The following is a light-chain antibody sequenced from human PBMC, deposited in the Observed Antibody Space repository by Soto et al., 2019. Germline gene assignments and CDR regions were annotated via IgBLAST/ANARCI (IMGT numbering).Light chain of an antibody. Sequence: EVVVTQSPATLSVSPGERATLSCRASQSVSNRIAWYQQRPGQAPRLVVYGVSTRATDIPDRFSGSGSGTEFTLNLSSLQSEDFAVYYCQHYDVWPTVTFGQGTKVEIK. CDR3: QHYDVWPTVT. CDR2: GVS. J-gene: IGKJ1*01. V-gene: IGKV3-15*01. CDR1: QSVSNR.